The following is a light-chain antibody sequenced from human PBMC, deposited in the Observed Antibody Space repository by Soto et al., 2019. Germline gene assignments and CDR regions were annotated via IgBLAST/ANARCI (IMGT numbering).Light chain of an antibody. CDR2: DAS. CDR3: QKRSNCPPDT. J-gene: IGKJ2*01. V-gene: IGKV3-11*01. Sequence: EIVLTQSPATLSLSPGERATLSCRASQSVSSYLAWYQQKPGQAPRLLIYDASNRATGIPARFSGSGSGTDFTLTISCLEPEDFAVYYCQKRSNCPPDTCGQGTKMEIK. CDR1: QSVSSY.